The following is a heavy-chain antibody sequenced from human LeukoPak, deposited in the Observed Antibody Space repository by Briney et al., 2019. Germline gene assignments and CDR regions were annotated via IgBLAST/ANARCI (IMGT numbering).Heavy chain of an antibody. CDR3: ARDPYNGSYGDDYYYYMDV. V-gene: IGHV3-21*01. CDR1: GFTFSNYN. CDR2: ITRGSIYT. Sequence: GGSLRLSCAASGFTFSNYNMNWVRQTPGKGLEWVSSITRGSIYTFYADSVKGRFTISRDNAKNSLSLQMNSLRAEDTAVYYCARDPYNGSYGDDYYYYMDVWGKGTTVTVSS. J-gene: IGHJ6*03. D-gene: IGHD1-26*01.